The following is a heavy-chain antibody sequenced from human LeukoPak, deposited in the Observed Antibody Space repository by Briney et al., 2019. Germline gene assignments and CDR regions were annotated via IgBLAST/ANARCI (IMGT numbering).Heavy chain of an antibody. D-gene: IGHD5-18*01. Sequence: GASVKVSCKASGYTFTGYYMHWVRQAPGQGLEWMGWINPNSGGTNSAQKFQGRVTMTRDTSISTAYMELSSLRSDDTAVYYCAREHPEGGYLRDPYPFDYWGQGTLVTVSS. CDR1: GYTFTGYY. J-gene: IGHJ4*02. CDR3: AREHPEGGYLRDPYPFDY. CDR2: INPNSGGT. V-gene: IGHV1-2*02.